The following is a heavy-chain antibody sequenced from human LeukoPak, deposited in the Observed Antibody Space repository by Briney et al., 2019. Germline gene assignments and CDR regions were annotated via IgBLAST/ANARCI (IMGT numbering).Heavy chain of an antibody. CDR1: GFTFSSYG. J-gene: IGHJ6*03. V-gene: IGHV3-30*18. Sequence: PGGSLRLSCAASGFTFSSYGMHWVRQAPGKGLEWVAFISYDGSNKDYADSVRGRFTISRDNAQNSLYLQMNSLRVEDSALYYCAKVGGYQLLPGGYYYMDVWGKGTTVTVSS. CDR2: ISYDGSNK. CDR3: AKVGGYQLLPGGYYYMDV. D-gene: IGHD2-2*01.